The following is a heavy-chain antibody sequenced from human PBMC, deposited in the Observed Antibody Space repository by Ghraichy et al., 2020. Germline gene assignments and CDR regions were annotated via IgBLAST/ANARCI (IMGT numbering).Heavy chain of an antibody. V-gene: IGHV3-23*01. D-gene: IGHD1-26*01. Sequence: GGSLRLSCVGSGFSFRNYGLTWVRQAPGKGLECVSFISDNGLRANYADSVKGRFTISIDNSRSTVYLQMSSLRAEDTAVYYCVKTGSRESVHYYYGMDVWGQGTTVTVSS. CDR2: ISDNGLRA. CDR3: VKTGSRESVHYYYGMDV. CDR1: GFSFRNYG. J-gene: IGHJ6*02.